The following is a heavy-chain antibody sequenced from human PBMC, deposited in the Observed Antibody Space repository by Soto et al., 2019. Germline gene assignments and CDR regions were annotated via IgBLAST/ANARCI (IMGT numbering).Heavy chain of an antibody. D-gene: IGHD4-4*01. CDR3: ARVVRSNHYYYMDV. Sequence: ASVKVSCKASGYTFTSYGISWVRQAPGQGLEWMGWISAYNGNTNYAQKVQGRVTMTTDTSTSTAYMGLRSLRSDDTAVYYCARVVRSNHYYYMDVWGKGTTVTVSS. J-gene: IGHJ6*03. CDR2: ISAYNGNT. V-gene: IGHV1-18*01. CDR1: GYTFTSYG.